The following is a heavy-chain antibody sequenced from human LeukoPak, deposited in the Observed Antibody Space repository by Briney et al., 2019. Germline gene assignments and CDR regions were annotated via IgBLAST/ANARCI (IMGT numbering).Heavy chain of an antibody. CDR3: ARDPPRGYGDYPTPDY. CDR2: ISYDGSNK. D-gene: IGHD4-17*01. Sequence: GGSPRLSCAASGFTFSSYAMHWVRQAPGKGLEWVAVISYDGSNKYYADSVKGRFTISRDNSKNTLYLQMNSLRAEDTAVYYCARDPPRGYGDYPTPDYWGQGTLVTVSS. J-gene: IGHJ4*02. V-gene: IGHV3-30-3*01. CDR1: GFTFSSYA.